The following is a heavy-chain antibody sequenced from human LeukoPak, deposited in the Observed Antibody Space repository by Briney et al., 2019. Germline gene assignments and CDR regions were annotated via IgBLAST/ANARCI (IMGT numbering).Heavy chain of an antibody. V-gene: IGHV4-4*07. D-gene: IGHD1-26*01. J-gene: IGHJ4*02. CDR2: IYPRGST. CDR3: ARENTGSYREFDY. Sequence: SETLSLTCTVSGGSISSYYWSWIRQPAGKGLEWIGRIYPRGSTTYNSSLKSRVTMSADTSKNHFSLKLSSVTAADTAVFYCARENTGSYREFDYWGQGTLVTVSS. CDR1: GGSISSYY.